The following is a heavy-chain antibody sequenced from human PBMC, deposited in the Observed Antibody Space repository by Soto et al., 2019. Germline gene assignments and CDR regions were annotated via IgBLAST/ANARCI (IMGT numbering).Heavy chain of an antibody. D-gene: IGHD6-6*01. J-gene: IGHJ4*02. CDR1: GFTFSSYG. CDR2: ISYDGSNK. CDR3: AKVKYSSSLLVSGFDY. V-gene: IGHV3-30*18. Sequence: QVQLVESGGGVVQPGRSLRLSCAASGFTFSSYGMHWVRQAPGKGLEWVAVISYDGSNKYYADSVKGRFTISRDNSKNXLYLQMNSLRAEDTAVYYCAKVKYSSSLLVSGFDYWGQGTLVTVSS.